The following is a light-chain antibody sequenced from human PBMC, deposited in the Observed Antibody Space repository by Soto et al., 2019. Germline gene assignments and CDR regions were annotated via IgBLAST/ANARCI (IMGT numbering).Light chain of an antibody. Sequence: QSALTQPPSASGSPGQSVTISCTGTSRYVGGYNYVSWYQQHPGKAPKLMIYEVTTRPSGVPDRFSASKSGNTASLTVSGLQADDEADYYCSSYAGSNNLVFGGGTKLTVL. CDR3: SSYAGSNNLV. J-gene: IGLJ3*02. V-gene: IGLV2-8*01. CDR1: SRYVGGYNY. CDR2: EVT.